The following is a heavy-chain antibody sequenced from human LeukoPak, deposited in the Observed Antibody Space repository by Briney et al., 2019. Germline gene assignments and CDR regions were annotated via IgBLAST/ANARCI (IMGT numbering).Heavy chain of an antibody. CDR3: ARADRDGYTFDY. Sequence: ASVKVSCKASGYTFTGYYMHWVRQAPGQGLEWMGWINPNSGGTNHAQKFQGRVTMTRDTSISTAYMELSRLRSDDTAVYYCARADRDGYTFDYWGQGTLVTVSS. J-gene: IGHJ4*02. V-gene: IGHV1-2*02. CDR1: GYTFTGYY. D-gene: IGHD5-24*01. CDR2: INPNSGGT.